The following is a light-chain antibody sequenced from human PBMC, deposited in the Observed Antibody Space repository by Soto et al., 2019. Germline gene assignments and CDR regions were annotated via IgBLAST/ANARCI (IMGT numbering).Light chain of an antibody. CDR1: QSISSW. CDR3: QQYNAYPWT. CDR2: DAS. J-gene: IGKJ1*01. V-gene: IGKV1-5*01. Sequence: DIQMTQSPSTLSASVGDRFTITCRASQSISSWLAWYQQKPGKAPKLLIYDASNLKSGVPSRFSGSGYGTEFTLTIDTLQPDDFATYYCQQYNAYPWTFGQGTKVDIK.